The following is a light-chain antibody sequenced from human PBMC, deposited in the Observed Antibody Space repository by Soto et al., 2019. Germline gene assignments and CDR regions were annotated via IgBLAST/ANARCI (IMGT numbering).Light chain of an antibody. Sequence: QSVLTQPASVSGSPGQSITISCTGTSSDVGGYNYVSWYQQQPGKAHTLMIYDVSNRPSGVSNRFSGSKSGNTASLTISGLQAEDEGDYYCSSYTRSSALYVVFGGGTKLTVL. CDR2: DVS. CDR1: SSDVGGYNY. J-gene: IGLJ2*01. V-gene: IGLV2-14*01. CDR3: SSYTRSSALYVV.